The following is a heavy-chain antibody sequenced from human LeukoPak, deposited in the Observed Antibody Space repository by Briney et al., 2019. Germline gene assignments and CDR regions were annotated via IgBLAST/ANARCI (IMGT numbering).Heavy chain of an antibody. V-gene: IGHV3-20*04. D-gene: IGHD3-16*02. Sequence: GGSLRLSCAASGFTFDDYGMSWVRQAPGKGLEWVSGINWNGGSTGYADSVKGRFTISRDNAKNSLYLQMNSLRAEDTAVYYCARDIPRGASYLDYWGQGTLVSVYS. CDR1: GFTFDDYG. J-gene: IGHJ4*02. CDR2: INWNGGST. CDR3: ARDIPRGASYLDY.